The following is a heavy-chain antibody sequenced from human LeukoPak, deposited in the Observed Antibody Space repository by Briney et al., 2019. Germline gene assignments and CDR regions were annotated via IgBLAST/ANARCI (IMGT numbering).Heavy chain of an antibody. CDR1: GFTFSSYS. Sequence: AGGSLRLSCAASGFTFSSYSMNWVRQAPGKGLEWVSYISSSSSTIYYADSVKGRFTISRDNAKNSLYLQMNSLRAEDTAVYYCAREAYSSSWYQGFLAYYFDYWGQGTLVTVSS. CDR3: AREAYSSSWYQGFLAYYFDY. D-gene: IGHD6-13*01. V-gene: IGHV3-48*04. J-gene: IGHJ4*02. CDR2: ISSSSSTI.